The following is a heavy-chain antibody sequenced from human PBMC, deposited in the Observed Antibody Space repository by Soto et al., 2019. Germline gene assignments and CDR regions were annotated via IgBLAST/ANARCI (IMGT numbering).Heavy chain of an antibody. CDR1: GFTFSSYW. D-gene: IGHD1-20*01. V-gene: IGHV3-74*01. CDR2: INSDGSST. Sequence: GGSLRLSCAASGFTFSSYWMHWVRQAPGKGLVWVSRINSDGSSTSYADSVKGRFTISRDNAKNTLYLQMNSLRAEDTAVYYCAREGYNWNQLDYWGQGTLVTVSS. J-gene: IGHJ4*02. CDR3: AREGYNWNQLDY.